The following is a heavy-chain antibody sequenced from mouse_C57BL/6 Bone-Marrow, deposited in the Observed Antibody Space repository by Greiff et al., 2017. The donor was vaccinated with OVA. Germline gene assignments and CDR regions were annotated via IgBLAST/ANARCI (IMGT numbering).Heavy chain of an antibody. J-gene: IGHJ4*01. CDR3: TTKDSNHMDY. CDR1: GFNIKDDY. D-gene: IGHD2-5*01. CDR2: IDPENGDT. V-gene: IGHV14-4*01. Sequence: VQLQQPGAELVRPGASVKLSCTASGFNIKDDYMHWVKQRPEQGLEWIGWIDPENGDTEYASKFQGKATITADTSSNTAYLQLSSLTSEDTAVYYCTTKDSNHMDYWGQGTSVTVSS.